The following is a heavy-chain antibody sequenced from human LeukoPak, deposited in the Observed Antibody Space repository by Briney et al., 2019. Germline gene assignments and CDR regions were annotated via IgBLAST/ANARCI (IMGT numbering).Heavy chain of an antibody. J-gene: IGHJ6*02. CDR2: IYSGGST. CDR3: ARAVWLRKTGTYYYYCCGMDV. V-gene: IGHV3-66*01. D-gene: IGHD1-1*01. CDR1: GFTVSSNY. Sequence: GGSLRLSCAASGFTVSSNYRSWVRQAPGKGLEWVAGIYSGGSTYYADSVKGRFAISRDKSKNTLYLQVNSLRDEDTAVYSCARAVWLRKTGTYYYYCCGMDVWGQGTTVTVSS.